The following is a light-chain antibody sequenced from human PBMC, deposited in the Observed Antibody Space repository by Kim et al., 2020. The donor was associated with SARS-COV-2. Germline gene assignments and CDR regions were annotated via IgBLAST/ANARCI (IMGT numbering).Light chain of an antibody. CDR1: IMLPQG. CDR3: QVWDSGSTQVV. Sequence: PGKPANCSWGGNIMLPQGVVGYQQKPGRAPIRVIFCESDRPSGIPERFSGSMSGNTATLTIGRVEAGDEADYYCQVWDSGSTQVVFGGGTQLTVL. V-gene: IGLV3-21*04. J-gene: IGLJ2*01. CDR2: CES.